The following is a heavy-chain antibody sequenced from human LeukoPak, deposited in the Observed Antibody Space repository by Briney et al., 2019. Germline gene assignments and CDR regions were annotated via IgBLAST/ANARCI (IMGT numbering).Heavy chain of an antibody. V-gene: IGHV4-30-4*07. Sequence: SETLSLTCAVSSVSISGGGYCWNWIRQPPGKGLEWIGYICYSGITYYNPSLKSRLTMSLDTSNNQFSLHLSSVTAADTAVYYCVRQVGRGTQVYYMDVWGKGTTVTVSS. D-gene: IGHD3-16*01. CDR2: ICYSGIT. J-gene: IGHJ6*03. CDR3: VRQVGRGTQVYYMDV. CDR1: SVSISGGGYC.